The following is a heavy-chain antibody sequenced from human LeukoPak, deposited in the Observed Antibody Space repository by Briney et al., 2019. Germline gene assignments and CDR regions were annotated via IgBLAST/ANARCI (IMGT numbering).Heavy chain of an antibody. V-gene: IGHV3-74*01. CDR1: GFTFSTSW. J-gene: IGHJ1*01. CDR3: AGRPDPDIGGNEGHEH. CDR2: IKTDGTSP. Sequence: PGGSLRLSCVASGFTFSTSWMHWVRQVPGKGLVWVSRIKTDGTSPTYVGSVKGRFTISRDNAKNTVYLHMNSLRVDDTAVYYCAGRPDPDIGGNEGHEHWGQGTLVTVSS. D-gene: IGHD2-15*01.